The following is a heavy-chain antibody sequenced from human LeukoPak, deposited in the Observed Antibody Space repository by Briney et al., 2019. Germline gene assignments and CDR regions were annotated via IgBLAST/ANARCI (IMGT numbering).Heavy chain of an antibody. CDR1: GFTFSSYG. CDR3: AKAGSSSSMGY. J-gene: IGHJ4*02. Sequence: PGGSLRLSCAASGFTFSSYGMHWVRQAPGKGLEWVAVISYDGSNKYYADSVRGRFTISRDNSKNTLYLQMNSLRAEDTAVYYCAKAGSSSSMGYWGQGTLVTVSS. V-gene: IGHV3-30*18. CDR2: ISYDGSNK. D-gene: IGHD6-13*01.